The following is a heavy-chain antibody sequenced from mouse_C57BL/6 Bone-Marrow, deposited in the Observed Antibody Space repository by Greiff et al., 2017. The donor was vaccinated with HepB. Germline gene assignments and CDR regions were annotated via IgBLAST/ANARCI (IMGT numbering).Heavy chain of an antibody. CDR1: GYTFTSYW. CDR2: IDPSDSYT. J-gene: IGHJ2*01. CDR3: ARGRNSSGYVGY. Sequence: QVQLQQPGAELVKPGASVKLSCKASGYTFTSYWMQWVKQRPGQGLEWIGEIDPSDSYTNYNQKFKGKATLTVDTSSSTAYMQLSSLTSEDSAVYYCARGRNSSGYVGYWGQGTTLTVSS. D-gene: IGHD3-2*02. V-gene: IGHV1-50*01.